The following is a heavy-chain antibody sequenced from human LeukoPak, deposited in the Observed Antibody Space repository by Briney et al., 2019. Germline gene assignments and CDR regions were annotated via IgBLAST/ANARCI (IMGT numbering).Heavy chain of an antibody. CDR2: ISYDGSDK. J-gene: IGHJ4*02. Sequence: GGSLRLSCAASGFTFSSYAMHWVRQAPGKGLEWVAVISYDGSDKYYADSVKGRFTISRDNSKNTLYLQMNSLRAEDTAVYYCARDFGDNWGQGTLVTVSS. D-gene: IGHD3-10*01. V-gene: IGHV3-30-3*01. CDR1: GFTFSSYA. CDR3: ARDFGDN.